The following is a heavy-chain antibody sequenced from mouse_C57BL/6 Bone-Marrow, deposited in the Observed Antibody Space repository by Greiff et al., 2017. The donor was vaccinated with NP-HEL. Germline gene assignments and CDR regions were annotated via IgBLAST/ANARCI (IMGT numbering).Heavy chain of an antibody. CDR1: GYAFSSYW. J-gene: IGHJ4*01. CDR2: IYPGDGDT. D-gene: IGHD2-4*01. Sequence: QVQLQQSGAELVKPGASVKISCKASGYAFSSYWMNWVKQRPGKGLEWIGQIYPGDGDTNYNGKFKGKATLTADKSSSTAYMQLSSLTSEDSAVYFCARSDYALPLYAMDYWGQGTSVTVSS. CDR3: ARSDYALPLYAMDY. V-gene: IGHV1-80*01.